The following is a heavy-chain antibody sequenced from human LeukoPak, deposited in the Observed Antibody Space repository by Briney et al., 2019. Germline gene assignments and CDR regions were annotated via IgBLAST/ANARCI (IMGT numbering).Heavy chain of an antibody. CDR1: GGSISSYY. CDR2: IYYSGST. V-gene: IGHV4-59*01. D-gene: IGHD5-24*01. CDR3: ARGVGRRDGYNFLYYYYYMDV. J-gene: IGHJ6*03. Sequence: SETLSLTCTVSGGSISSYYWSWIRQPPGKGLEWIGYIYYSGSTNYNPSLKSRVTISVDTSKNQFSLKLSSVTAADTAVYYCARGVGRRDGYNFLYYYYYMDVWGKGTTVTVSS.